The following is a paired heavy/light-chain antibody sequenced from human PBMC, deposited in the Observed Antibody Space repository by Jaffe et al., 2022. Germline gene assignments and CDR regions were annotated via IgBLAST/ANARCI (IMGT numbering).Light chain of an antibody. Sequence: DIQMTQSPSSLSASVGDRVTITCQASQDISNYLNWYQQKPGKAPKLLIYDASNLETGVPSRFSGSGSGTDFTFTISSLQPEDIATYYCQQYDDLPLTFGGGTKVEIK. CDR3: QQYDDLPLT. CDR1: QDISNY. J-gene: IGKJ4*01. V-gene: IGKV1-33*01. CDR2: DAS.
Heavy chain of an antibody. CDR3: ARAGISSGYYFGGPRNHYFDY. V-gene: IGHV4-61*02. CDR1: GGSINSGSYY. Sequence: QVQLQESGPGLVKPSQTLSLTCTVSGGSINSGSYYWSWIRQPAGKGLEWIGRIYTSGSTNYNPSLKSRVTMSVDTSKNQFSLKLSSVTAADTAVYYCARAGISSGYYFGGPRNHYFDYWGQGTLVTVSS. D-gene: IGHD3-9*01. CDR2: IYTSGST. J-gene: IGHJ4*02.